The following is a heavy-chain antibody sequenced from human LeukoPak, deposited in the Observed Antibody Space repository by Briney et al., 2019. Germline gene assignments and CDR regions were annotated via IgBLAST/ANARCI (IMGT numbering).Heavy chain of an antibody. Sequence: ASVKVSCKASGYTFTGYYMHWVRQAPGQGLEWMGIINPSGGSTSYAQKFQGRVTMTRDTSTSTVYMELSSLRSEDTAAYYCAREPGVAPGVGPSYDSSGYYEGLFDYWGQGTLVTVSS. CDR2: INPSGGST. V-gene: IGHV1-46*01. CDR1: GYTFTGYY. CDR3: AREPGVAPGVGPSYDSSGYYEGLFDY. D-gene: IGHD3-22*01. J-gene: IGHJ4*02.